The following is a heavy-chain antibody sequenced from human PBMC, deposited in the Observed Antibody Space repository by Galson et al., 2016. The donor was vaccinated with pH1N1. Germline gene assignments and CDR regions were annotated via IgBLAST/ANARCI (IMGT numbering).Heavy chain of an antibody. CDR3: ARSAAAVGNAFDM. Sequence: SVKVSCKVSGGIFKSNAISWVRQAPGQRLEWMGGIMALFHTTKYAQNFQGRVTITADKSTSTAYMEVISPRSDDTAVYYCARSAAAVGNAFDMWGQGTKVTVSS. CDR1: GGIFKSNA. J-gene: IGHJ3*02. D-gene: IGHD6-13*01. V-gene: IGHV1-69*06. CDR2: IMALFHTT.